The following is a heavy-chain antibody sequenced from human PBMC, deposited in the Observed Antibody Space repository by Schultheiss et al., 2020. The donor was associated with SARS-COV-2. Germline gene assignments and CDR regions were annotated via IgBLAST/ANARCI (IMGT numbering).Heavy chain of an antibody. V-gene: IGHV4-31*03. CDR2: IYYSGST. CDR1: GGSISSGGYY. CDR3: ARRERIAIFGGAYDP. J-gene: IGHJ5*01. D-gene: IGHD3-3*01. Sequence: SQTLSLTCTVSGGSISSGGYYWSWIRQHPGKGLEWIGYIYYSGSTYYNPSLKSRVTISVDTSKNQFSLKLSSVTAADTAVYYCARRERIAIFGGAYDPWGQGTLVTVSS.